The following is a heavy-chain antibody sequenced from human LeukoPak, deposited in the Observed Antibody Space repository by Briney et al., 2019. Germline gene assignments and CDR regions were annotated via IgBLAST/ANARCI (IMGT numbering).Heavy chain of an antibody. CDR2: INHSGST. CDR3: ARGQYYDFWSGYSYYFDY. V-gene: IGHV4-34*01. J-gene: IGHJ4*02. Sequence: SETLSLTCAVYGGSFSGYYWSWIRQPPGKGLEWIGEINHSGSTNYNPSLKSRVTISVDTSKNQFSLKLSSVTAADTAVYYSARGQYYDFWSGYSYYFDYWGQGTLVTVSS. CDR1: GGSFSGYY. D-gene: IGHD3-3*01.